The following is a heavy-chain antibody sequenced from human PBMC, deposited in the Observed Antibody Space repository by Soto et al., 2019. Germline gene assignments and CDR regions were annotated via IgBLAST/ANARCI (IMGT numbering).Heavy chain of an antibody. J-gene: IGHJ6*02. D-gene: IGHD2-2*01. V-gene: IGHV1-69*13. CDR1: GGTFSSYS. CDR3: ARDVEDIVVVPAASWRWQSDSMDV. CDR2: IIPIFGTA. Sequence: SVKVSCKASGGTFSSYSISWVRQAPGQGLEWMGGIIPIFGTANYAQKFQGRVTITADESTSTAYMELSSLRSEDTAVYYCARDVEDIVVVPAASWRWQSDSMDVWGQGTTVTVPS.